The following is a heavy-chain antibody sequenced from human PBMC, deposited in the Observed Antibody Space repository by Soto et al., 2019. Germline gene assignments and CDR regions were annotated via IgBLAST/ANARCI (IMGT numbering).Heavy chain of an antibody. CDR3: ARILAPIAVAGITGAFDI. CDR1: GFSLSPSAMC. Sequence: SGPTLVNPTQPLTLTCTFSGFSLSPSAMCVSWIRQPPGKALEWLALIDWDEDKYYSTSLNTRLTISKDTSKNQVVLTMTKTDPVDTATYYCARILAPIAVAGITGAFDIWRQRTMVTVSS. D-gene: IGHD6-19*01. CDR2: IDWDEDK. J-gene: IGHJ3*02. V-gene: IGHV2-70*01.